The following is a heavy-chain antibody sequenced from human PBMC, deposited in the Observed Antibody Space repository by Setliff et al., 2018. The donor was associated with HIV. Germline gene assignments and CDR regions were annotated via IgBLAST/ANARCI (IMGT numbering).Heavy chain of an antibody. CDR2: IRSSGDT. Sequence: ATLSLTCTVSGASISSHNYYWGWIRQSPGKGLEWIASIRSSGDTYYNPSLQSRVIIPVDTSNNQISLKLTSVTAADTAVYYCTIPASSLAPNWGRGTQVTVSS. J-gene: IGHJ4*02. V-gene: IGHV4-39*01. CDR3: TIPASSLAPN. CDR1: GASISSHNYY.